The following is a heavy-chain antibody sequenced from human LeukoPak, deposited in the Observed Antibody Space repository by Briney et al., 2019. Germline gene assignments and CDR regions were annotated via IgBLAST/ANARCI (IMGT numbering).Heavy chain of an antibody. Sequence: GGSLRLSCVASGFTFSNTWMTWVRQAPGKGLEWVGRIKSNSAGGTSAYGAPVQGRFTISRDDEKNTLYLQMDSLRTEDTGVYYCTAYGSGNFFVDWGQGTVVTVSS. J-gene: IGHJ4*02. CDR3: TAYGSGNFFVD. CDR1: GFTFSNTW. CDR2: IKSNSAGGTS. D-gene: IGHD3-10*01. V-gene: IGHV3-15*01.